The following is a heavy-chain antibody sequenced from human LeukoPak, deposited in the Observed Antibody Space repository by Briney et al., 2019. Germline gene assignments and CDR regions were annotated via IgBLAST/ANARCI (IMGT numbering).Heavy chain of an antibody. J-gene: IGHJ3*02. Sequence: SETLSLTCTVSGGSISSYYWSWIRRPAGKELEWIRRIYTSGSTNYNPSLKSRVTMSVDTSKNQFSLKLSSVTAADTAVYYCASYTMIVVPLEAEAFDIWGQGTMVTVSS. D-gene: IGHD3-22*01. V-gene: IGHV4-4*07. CDR1: GGSISSYY. CDR2: IYTSGST. CDR3: ASYTMIVVPLEAEAFDI.